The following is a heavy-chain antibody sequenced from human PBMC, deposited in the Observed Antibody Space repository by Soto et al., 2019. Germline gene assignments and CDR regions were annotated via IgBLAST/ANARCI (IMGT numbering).Heavy chain of an antibody. CDR3: ARTREGILWFGESH. Sequence: PWGSLRLSCAASGFTFSSYAMSWVRQAPGKGLEWVSAISGSGGSTYYADSVKGRFTISRDNSKNTLYLQMNSLRAEDTAVYYCARTREGILWFGESHWGQGTLVTVSS. CDR2: ISGSGGST. J-gene: IGHJ4*02. CDR1: GFTFSSYA. V-gene: IGHV3-23*01. D-gene: IGHD3-10*01.